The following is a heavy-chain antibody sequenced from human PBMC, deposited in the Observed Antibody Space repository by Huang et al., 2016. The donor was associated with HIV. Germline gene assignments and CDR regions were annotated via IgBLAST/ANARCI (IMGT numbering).Heavy chain of an antibody. Sequence: QVQLVESGGGVVQPGRSLRLSCAASGFTFKTSAMYWVHQAPGKGLDWVAVISYDGRNKYYADSVKGRFTISRDNSKNTLYLHMNSPRPDDTAVYYCARDQLSSYDYSYMDVWGKGTTVTVSS. J-gene: IGHJ6*03. CDR3: ARDQLSSYDYSYMDV. CDR1: GFTFKTSA. D-gene: IGHD5-18*01. CDR2: ISYDGRNK. V-gene: IGHV3-30*04.